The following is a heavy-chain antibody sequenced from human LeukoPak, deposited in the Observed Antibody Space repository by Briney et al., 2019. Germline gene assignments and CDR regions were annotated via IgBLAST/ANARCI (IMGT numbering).Heavy chain of an antibody. CDR1: GFTFDDYA. CDR3: AKYQRADSYYYAMDV. Sequence: GRSLRLSCAASGFTFDDYAMHWVRQAPGKGLEWVSGISWNSGSTGYADSVKGRFTISRDNSKNTLYLQMNSLRAEDTALYSCAKYQRADSYYYAMDVWGQGTTVTVSS. J-gene: IGHJ6*02. V-gene: IGHV3-9*01. D-gene: IGHD6-25*01. CDR2: ISWNSGST.